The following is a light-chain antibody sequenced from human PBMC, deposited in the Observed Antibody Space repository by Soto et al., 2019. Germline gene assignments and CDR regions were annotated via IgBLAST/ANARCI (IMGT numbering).Light chain of an antibody. J-gene: IGLJ2*01. CDR2: GNS. V-gene: IGLV1-40*01. Sequence: QSVLTQPPSVSGAPGQRVTISCTGSSSNIGAGYDVHWYQQLPGTAPKLIIYGNSNRPSGVPDRFSGSKSGPSASLAITGLQAEEEADYYCQSYDSSLSGYVVFGGGTKLTVL. CDR1: SSNIGAGYD. CDR3: QSYDSSLSGYVV.